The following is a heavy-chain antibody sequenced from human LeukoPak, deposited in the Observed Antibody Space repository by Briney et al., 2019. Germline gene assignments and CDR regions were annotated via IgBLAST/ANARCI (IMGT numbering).Heavy chain of an antibody. CDR3: ARDGGYTGGWNY. V-gene: IGHV4-34*01. CDR2: INHSGST. J-gene: IGHJ4*02. D-gene: IGHD2-15*01. Sequence: ASETLSLTCAVYGGSFSGYYWSWIRQPPGKGLEWIGEINHSGSTNYNPSLKSRVTISVDTSKNQFSLKLSSVTAADTAVYYCARDGGYTGGWNYWGQGTLVTVSS. CDR1: GGSFSGYY.